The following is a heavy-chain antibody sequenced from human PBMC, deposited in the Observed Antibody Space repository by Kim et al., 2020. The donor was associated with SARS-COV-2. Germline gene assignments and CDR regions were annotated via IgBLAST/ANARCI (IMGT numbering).Heavy chain of an antibody. CDR3: ARDQKGMDV. CDR1: GFSFSTYS. V-gene: IGHV3-48*04. Sequence: GGSLRLSCAASGFSFSTYSMNWVRQAPGEGLEWVSYISTSSSTIFYADSVKGRFTISRDNAKNSLYLQMNSLRAEDTAVYYCARDQKGMDVWGQGTTVT. J-gene: IGHJ6*02. CDR2: ISTSSSTI.